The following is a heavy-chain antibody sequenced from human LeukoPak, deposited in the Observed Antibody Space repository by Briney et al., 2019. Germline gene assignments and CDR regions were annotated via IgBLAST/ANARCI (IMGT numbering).Heavy chain of an antibody. V-gene: IGHV3-21*01. J-gene: IGHJ4*02. CDR1: GFAFSRYS. D-gene: IGHD2-2*01. CDR2: ISSSSGYI. Sequence: GGSLRLSCAASGFAFSRYSMNWVRQAPGKGLEWVSSISSSSGYIYYADSVKGRFTTSRDNAKNSLYLQMNSLRAEDTAVYYCAREIVSSTCFDYWGQGALVTVSS. CDR3: AREIVSSTCFDY.